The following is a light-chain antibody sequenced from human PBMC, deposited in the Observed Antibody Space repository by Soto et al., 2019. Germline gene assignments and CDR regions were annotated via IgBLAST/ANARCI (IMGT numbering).Light chain of an antibody. Sequence: DVQMTQSPSSLSASVGDRVTITCRASQDINSYLAWYQQKPGNAPKSLIYAASSLQTGVPSRFSVSESGTDFTLTINNLQPEESATYYCQQYNISPFPFGGGTKVEIK. J-gene: IGKJ4*01. CDR3: QQYNISPFP. V-gene: IGKV1D-16*01. CDR2: AAS. CDR1: QDINSY.